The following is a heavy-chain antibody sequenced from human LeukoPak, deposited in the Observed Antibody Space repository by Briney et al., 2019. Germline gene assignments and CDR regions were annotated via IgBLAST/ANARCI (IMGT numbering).Heavy chain of an antibody. CDR3: ARHQGWLQWEY. CDR1: GGSFSGYY. D-gene: IGHD5-24*01. V-gene: IGHV4-34*01. J-gene: IGHJ4*02. Sequence: SETLSLTCAVYGGSFSGYYWSWIRQPPGKGLEWIGEINHSGSTNYNPSLKSRVTISVDTSKNQLSLRLRSVTAADTGVYYCARHQGWLQWEYWGQGTLVTVSS. CDR2: INHSGST.